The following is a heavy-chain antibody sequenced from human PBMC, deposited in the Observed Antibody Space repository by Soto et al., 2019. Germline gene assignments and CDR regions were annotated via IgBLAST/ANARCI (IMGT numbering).Heavy chain of an antibody. CDR2: TSYDGSNK. CDR3: ARDLYGGNPPHLFDY. V-gene: IGHV3-30*04. CDR1: GFTFSSYA. Sequence: PGGSLRLSCAASGFTFSSYAMHWVRRAPGKGLEWVAITSYDGSNKNYADSVKGRFTISRDNSKNSLYLQMNSLRAEDTAVYYCARDLYGGNPPHLFDYWGQGTLVTVSS. J-gene: IGHJ4*02. D-gene: IGHD2-15*01.